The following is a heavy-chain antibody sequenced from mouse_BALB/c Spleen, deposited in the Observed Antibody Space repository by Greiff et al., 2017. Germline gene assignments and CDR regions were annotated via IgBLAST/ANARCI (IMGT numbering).Heavy chain of an antibody. Sequence: EVKLVESGGGLVQPGGSRKLSCAASGFTFSSFGMHWVRQAPEKGLEWVAYISSGSSTIYYADTVKGRFTISRDNPKNTLFLQMTSLRSEDTAMYYCARGLYYYGSSPYFDYWGQGTTLTVSS. CDR2: ISSGSSTI. J-gene: IGHJ2*01. CDR3: ARGLYYYGSSPYFDY. D-gene: IGHD1-1*01. V-gene: IGHV5-17*02. CDR1: GFTFSSFG.